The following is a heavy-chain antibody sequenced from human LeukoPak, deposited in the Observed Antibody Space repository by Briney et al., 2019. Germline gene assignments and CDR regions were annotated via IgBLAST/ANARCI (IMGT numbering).Heavy chain of an antibody. CDR1: GFTFSSYG. CDR3: ARDRSYDYVLSDY. J-gene: IGHJ4*02. CDR2: ISYDGSNK. Sequence: GGSLRLSCAASGFTFSSYGMHWVRQAPGKGLEWVAVISYDGSNKYYADSVKGRFTISRDNSKNTLYLQMNSLRAEDTAVYYCARDRSYDYVLSDYWGQGTLVTVSS. D-gene: IGHD3-16*01. V-gene: IGHV3-30*03.